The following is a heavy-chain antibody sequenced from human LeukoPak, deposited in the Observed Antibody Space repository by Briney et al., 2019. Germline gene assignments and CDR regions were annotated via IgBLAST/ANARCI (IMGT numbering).Heavy chain of an antibody. D-gene: IGHD3-3*01. V-gene: IGHV3-7*01. J-gene: IGHJ4*02. CDR1: GLTFSSYW. CDR2: IKQDGSEK. Sequence: VGSLRLSCAASGLTFSSYWMSWVRQAPGKGLEWVANIKQDGSEKYYVDSVKGRFTISRDNAKNSLHLQMNSLRAEDTAVYYCARVLSPRRPCFDYRGQGTLVTVSS. CDR3: ARVLSPRRPCFDY.